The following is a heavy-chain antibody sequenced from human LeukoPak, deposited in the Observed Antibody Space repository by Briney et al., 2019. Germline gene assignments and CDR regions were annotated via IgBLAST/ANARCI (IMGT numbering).Heavy chain of an antibody. J-gene: IGHJ6*02. CDR2: IYYSGTT. D-gene: IGHD3-10*01. Sequence: PSETLSLTCSVSGGSMSAFFWTWIRQPPGKELEWIGSIYYSGTTTKYNPSLRSRVTISVDTSKSQFSLKLNSATAADTAVYFCARTSLHYYSSGSNLTPWPAGMDVWAKGPRSPSP. V-gene: IGHV4-59*01. CDR3: ARTSLHYYSSGSNLTPWPAGMDV. CDR1: GGSMSAFF.